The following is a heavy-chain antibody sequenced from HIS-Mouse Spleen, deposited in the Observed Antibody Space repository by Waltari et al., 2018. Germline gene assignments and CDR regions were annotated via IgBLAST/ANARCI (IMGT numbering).Heavy chain of an antibody. Sequence: QVQLQLSGPGLAKPSQTLTLTCAISGDSVSTTNAAGSCIRRSPSRGREWLGRTYYRSKWYNDYAVSVKSRITINPDTSKNQFSLQLNSVTPEDTAVYYCARGPQLGTYWYFDLWGRGTLVTVSS. CDR3: ARGPQLGTYWYFDL. D-gene: IGHD7-27*01. CDR2: TYYRSKWYN. J-gene: IGHJ2*01. V-gene: IGHV6-1*01. CDR1: GDSVSTTNAA.